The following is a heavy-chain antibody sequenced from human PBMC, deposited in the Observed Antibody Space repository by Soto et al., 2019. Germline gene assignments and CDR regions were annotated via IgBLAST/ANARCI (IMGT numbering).Heavy chain of an antibody. CDR1: GYSFTSYW. D-gene: IGHD1-1*01. Sequence: GESLKISCKGSGYSFTSYWIGWVRQMPGKGLEWMGIIYPGDSDTRYSPSFQGQVTISADKSISTAYLQWSSLKASDTAMYYCARPDYWNDDPNGFDYWGQGTLVTVSS. V-gene: IGHV5-51*01. CDR3: ARPDYWNDDPNGFDY. CDR2: IYPGDSDT. J-gene: IGHJ4*02.